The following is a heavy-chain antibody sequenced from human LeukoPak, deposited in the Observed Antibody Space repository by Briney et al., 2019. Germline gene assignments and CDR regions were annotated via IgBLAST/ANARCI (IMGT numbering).Heavy chain of an antibody. Sequence: ASVEVSCKASGYTFTGYYMHWVRQAPGQGLDWMGWINPNSGGTDYAQKFQGRVTMTRDTSISTAYMELSRLSSDDTAVYYCARDRTGEVDSWGQGTLVTVSS. J-gene: IGHJ4*02. D-gene: IGHD1-26*01. V-gene: IGHV1-2*02. CDR1: GYTFTGYY. CDR2: INPNSGGT. CDR3: ARDRTGEVDS.